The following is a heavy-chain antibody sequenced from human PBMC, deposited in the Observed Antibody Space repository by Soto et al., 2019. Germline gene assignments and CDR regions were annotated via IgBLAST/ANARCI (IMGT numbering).Heavy chain of an antibody. V-gene: IGHV1-18*01. CDR3: ARDVGSGWFDY. D-gene: IGHD6-19*01. CDR2: ISAYNGNT. Sequence: GSSVKLSCKASGYTFTSYGISWVRQAPGQGLEWMGWISAYNGNTNYAQKLQGRVTMTTDISTSTAYMELRSLRSDDTAVYYCARDVGSGWFDYWGQGTLVTVSS. J-gene: IGHJ4*02. CDR1: GYTFTSYG.